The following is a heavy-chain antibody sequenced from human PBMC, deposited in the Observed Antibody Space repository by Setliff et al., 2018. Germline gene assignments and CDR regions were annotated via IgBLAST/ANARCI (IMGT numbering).Heavy chain of an antibody. Sequence: SETLSLTCAVSGFSISSGYYWGWIRQPPGKGLEWIVNIHHSGKAYYNPSLKSRVTMSVDTSKNHVSLKLSSVTAAATAVYYCARAHTWSLPNNNSGYPGWFDPWGQGTLVTVPS. CDR1: GFSISSGYY. CDR3: ARAHTWSLPNNNSGYPGWFDP. CDR2: IHHSGKA. J-gene: IGHJ5*02. D-gene: IGHD3-22*01. V-gene: IGHV4-38-2*01.